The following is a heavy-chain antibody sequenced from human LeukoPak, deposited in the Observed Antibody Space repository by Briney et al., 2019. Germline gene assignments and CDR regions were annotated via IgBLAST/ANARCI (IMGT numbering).Heavy chain of an antibody. CDR3: AREGSLVVVVAASQGAFNI. D-gene: IGHD2-15*01. CDR2: IWYDGNNK. J-gene: IGHJ3*02. V-gene: IGHV3-33*01. Sequence: GGSLRLSCAASGFAFSTYGMHWLRQAPGKGLEWAASIWYDGNNKYYADSVKGRFTISRDNSKNTLYLQMNSLRVEDTAVYYCAREGSLVVVVAASQGAFNIWGQGTMVTVSS. CDR1: GFAFSTYG.